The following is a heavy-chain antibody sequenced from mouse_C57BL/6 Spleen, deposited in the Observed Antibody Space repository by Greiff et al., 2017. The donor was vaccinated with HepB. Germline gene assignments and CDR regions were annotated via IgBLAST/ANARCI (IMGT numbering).Heavy chain of an antibody. J-gene: IGHJ4*01. D-gene: IGHD1-1*01. CDR1: GYTFTEYT. CDR2: FYPGSGSI. Sequence: QVQLQQSGAELVKPGASVKLSCKASGYTFTEYTIHWVKQRSGQGLEWIGWFYPGSGSIKYNEKFKDKATLTADKSSSTVYMELRRLTSEDSAVYFCARHEEDYGSSYGYAMDYWGQGTSVTVSS. V-gene: IGHV1-62-2*01. CDR3: ARHEEDYGSSYGYAMDY.